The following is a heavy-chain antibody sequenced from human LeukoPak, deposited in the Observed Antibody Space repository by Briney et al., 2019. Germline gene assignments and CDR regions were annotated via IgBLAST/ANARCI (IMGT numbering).Heavy chain of an antibody. CDR1: GFTLTDY. V-gene: IGHV1-2*02. CDR2: IKPNSGDT. Sequence: GASVKVSCKASGFTLTDYIHWLRQDPRQGLQWMGWIKPNSGDTDYAQKFQGRVTMTRDTSISTVYMELSSLRSDDTAVYYCARADSVPAGDYHYWYMDVWGKGTTVTVSS. CDR3: ARADSVPAGDYHYWYMDV. D-gene: IGHD2-2*01. J-gene: IGHJ6*03.